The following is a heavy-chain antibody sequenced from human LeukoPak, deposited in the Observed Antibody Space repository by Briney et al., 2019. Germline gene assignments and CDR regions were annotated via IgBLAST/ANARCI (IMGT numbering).Heavy chain of an antibody. J-gene: IGHJ6*02. CDR3: ARDLDRSGYYYGMDV. Sequence: ASVKVSCKASGYTFTSYGISWVRQAPGQGLEWMGWISAYNGNTNYAQKLQGRVTMTTDTSTSTAYMELRSLGSDDTAVYYCARDLDRSGYYYGMDVWGQGTTVTVSS. CDR1: GYTFTSYG. V-gene: IGHV1-18*01. CDR2: ISAYNGNT. D-gene: IGHD3-10*01.